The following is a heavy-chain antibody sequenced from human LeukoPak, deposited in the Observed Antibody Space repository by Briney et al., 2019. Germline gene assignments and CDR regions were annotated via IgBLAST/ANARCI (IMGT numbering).Heavy chain of an antibody. Sequence: HGASVKVSCKASGYTFTSYGISWVRQAPGQGLEWMGWISAYNGNTNYAQKLQGRVTMTTDTSTNTAYMELRSLRSDDTAVYYCARDPVRFLEWLSYNWFDPWGQGTPVTVSS. J-gene: IGHJ5*02. CDR3: ARDPVRFLEWLSYNWFDP. CDR1: GYTFTSYG. CDR2: ISAYNGNT. D-gene: IGHD3-3*01. V-gene: IGHV1-18*01.